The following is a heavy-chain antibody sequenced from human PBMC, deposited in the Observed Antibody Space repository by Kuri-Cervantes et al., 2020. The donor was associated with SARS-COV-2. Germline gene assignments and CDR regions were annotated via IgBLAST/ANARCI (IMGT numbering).Heavy chain of an antibody. CDR1: GFTFSSYA. Sequence: GESLKISCSASGFTFSSYAMHWVRQAPGKGLEYVSAISSNGGSTYYADSVKGRFTISRDNSKNTLYLQMSSLRAEDTAVYYCVRREGMTTYNRWGQGTLVTVSS. CDR2: ISSNGGST. V-gene: IGHV3-64D*09. D-gene: IGHD4-11*01. CDR3: VRREGMTTYNR. J-gene: IGHJ5*02.